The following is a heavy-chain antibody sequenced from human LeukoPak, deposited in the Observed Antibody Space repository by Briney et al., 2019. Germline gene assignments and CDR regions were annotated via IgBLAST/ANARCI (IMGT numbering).Heavy chain of an antibody. CDR2: ILYDGSNK. Sequence: GGSLRLSCAASGFTFSSYDMHWVRQAPGKGLEWVALILYDGSNKNYGDSVNGRSTISRDNSKNTLSLQMNSLRVEDTAVYYCVKDFVVVPGLVNYFDYWGQGTLVTVSS. V-gene: IGHV3-30*18. CDR3: VKDFVVVPGLVNYFDY. J-gene: IGHJ4*02. CDR1: GFTFSSYD. D-gene: IGHD2-2*01.